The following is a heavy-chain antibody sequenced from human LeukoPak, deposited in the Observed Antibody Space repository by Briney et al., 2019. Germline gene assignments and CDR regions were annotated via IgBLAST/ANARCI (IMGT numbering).Heavy chain of an antibody. Sequence: SETLSLTCAVSGYSISSGYYRGWIRQPPGKGLEWIGSIYHSGSTYYNPSLKSRVTITVDTSKNQFSLKLSSVTAADTAVYYCASPNCSGGSCYSEAFDIWGQGTMVTVSS. CDR1: GYSISSGYY. CDR3: ASPNCSGGSCYSEAFDI. J-gene: IGHJ3*02. D-gene: IGHD2-15*01. V-gene: IGHV4-38-2*01. CDR2: IYHSGST.